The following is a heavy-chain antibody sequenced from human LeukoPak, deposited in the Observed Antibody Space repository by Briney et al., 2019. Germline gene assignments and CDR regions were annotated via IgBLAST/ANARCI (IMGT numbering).Heavy chain of an antibody. CDR3: ARRAYDSSGYRFDY. Sequence: SQTLSLTCTVSGGSISSGGYYWSWIRQPPGKGLEWIGYIYHSGSTYYNPSLKSRVTISVDRSKNQFSLKLSSVTAADTAVYYCARRAYDSSGYRFDYWGQGTLATVSS. CDR1: GGSISSGGYY. V-gene: IGHV4-30-2*01. J-gene: IGHJ4*02. D-gene: IGHD3-22*01. CDR2: IYHSGST.